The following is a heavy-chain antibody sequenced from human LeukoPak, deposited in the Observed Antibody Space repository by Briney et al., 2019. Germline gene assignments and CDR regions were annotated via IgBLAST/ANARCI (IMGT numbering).Heavy chain of an antibody. J-gene: IGHJ1*01. CDR3: AREYYDFWSGYSNEYFQH. Sequence: GASVKVSCKASGYTFTSYGISWVRQAPGQGLEWMGWISAYNGNTNYAQKLQGRATMTTDTSTSTAYMELRSLRSDDTAVYYCAREYYDFWSGYSNEYFQHWGQGTLVTVSS. D-gene: IGHD3-3*01. CDR1: GYTFTSYG. CDR2: ISAYNGNT. V-gene: IGHV1-18*01.